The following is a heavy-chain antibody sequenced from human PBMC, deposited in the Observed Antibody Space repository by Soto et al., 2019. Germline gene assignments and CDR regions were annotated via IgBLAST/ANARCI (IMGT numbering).Heavy chain of an antibody. CDR2: ISYDGSNK. CDR3: ARDLGDYYDSSGMAYFDY. D-gene: IGHD3-22*01. Sequence: PGGSLRLSCAASGFTFSSYWMHWVRQAPGKGLEWVAVISYDGSNKYYADSVKGRFTISRDNSKNTLYLQMNSLRAEDTAVYYCARDLGDYYDSSGMAYFDYWGQGTLVTVSS. V-gene: IGHV3-30*03. J-gene: IGHJ4*02. CDR1: GFTFSSYW.